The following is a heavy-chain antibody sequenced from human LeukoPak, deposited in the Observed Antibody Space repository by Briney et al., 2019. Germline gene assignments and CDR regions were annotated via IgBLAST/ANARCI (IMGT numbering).Heavy chain of an antibody. Sequence: GGSLRLSCAASGFTFSSYAMTWVRQAPGKGLEWVSAISGSGGSTYHADSVKGRFTISRDNPKNTLYLQMNSLRVEDTAVYYCAKESAAAGTDYCDYWGQGTLVTVSS. V-gene: IGHV3-23*01. CDR2: ISGSGGST. CDR1: GFTFSSYA. CDR3: AKESAAAGTDYCDY. D-gene: IGHD6-13*01. J-gene: IGHJ4*02.